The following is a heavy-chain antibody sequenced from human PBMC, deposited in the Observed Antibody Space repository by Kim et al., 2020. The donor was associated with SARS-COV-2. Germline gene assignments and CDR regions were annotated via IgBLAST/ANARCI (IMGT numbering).Heavy chain of an antibody. V-gene: IGHV3-74*01. CDR3: AREDPTAVDGHYYYYGMDV. D-gene: IGHD6-19*01. CDR1: GFAFSTYW. J-gene: IGHJ6*02. Sequence: GGSLRLSCAASGFAFSTYWMHWVRQSPGKGLVWVSRIISDGSHRSYADSLKGRFTVSRDNAKNTLYLQMNSLRAEDTAVYYCAREDPTAVDGHYYYYGMDVWGQGTTVTVSS. CDR2: IISDGSHR.